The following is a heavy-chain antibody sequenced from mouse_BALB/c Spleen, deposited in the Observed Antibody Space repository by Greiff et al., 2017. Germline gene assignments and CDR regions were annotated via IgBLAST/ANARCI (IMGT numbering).Heavy chain of an antibody. V-gene: IGHV14-4*02. Sequence: EVQLQQSGAELVRSGASVKLSCTASGFNIKDYYMHWVKQRPEQGLEWIGWIDPENGDTEYAPKFQGKATMTADTSSNTAYLQLSSLTSEDTAVYYCNACYCASGDYWGQGTTLTVSS. CDR2: IDPENGDT. D-gene: IGHD2-12*01. CDR3: NACYCASGDY. CDR1: GFNIKDYY. J-gene: IGHJ2*01.